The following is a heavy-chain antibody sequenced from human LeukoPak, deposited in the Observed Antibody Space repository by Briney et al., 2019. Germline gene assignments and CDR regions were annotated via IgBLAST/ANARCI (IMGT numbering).Heavy chain of an antibody. CDR3: ARVWDGYKVRAFGY. V-gene: IGHV1-8*01. CDR2: MNPNSGNT. J-gene: IGHJ4*02. Sequence: GASVKVSCKASGYTFTSYDINWVRQATGQGLEWMGWMNPNSGNTGYAQKFQGRVTMTRNTSISTAYMELSSLRSEDTAVYYRARVWDGYKVRAFGYWGQGTLVTVSS. CDR1: GYTFTSYD. D-gene: IGHD5-24*01.